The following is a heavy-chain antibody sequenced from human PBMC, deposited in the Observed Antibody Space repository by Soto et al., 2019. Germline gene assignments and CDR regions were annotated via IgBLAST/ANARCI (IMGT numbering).Heavy chain of an antibody. D-gene: IGHD4-17*01. Sequence: QVQLVESGGGVVQPGRSLRLSCAASGFTFSSYGMHWVRQAPGKGLEWVAVISYAGSNKYYADSVKGRFTISRDNSKNTLYLQMNSLRAEDTAVYYCANTRGDYEIVDYWGQGTLLTVSS. CDR3: ANTRGDYEIVDY. CDR2: ISYAGSNK. V-gene: IGHV3-30*18. CDR1: GFTFSSYG. J-gene: IGHJ4*02.